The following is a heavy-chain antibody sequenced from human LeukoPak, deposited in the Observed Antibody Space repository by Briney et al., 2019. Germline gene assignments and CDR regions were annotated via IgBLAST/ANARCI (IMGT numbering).Heavy chain of an antibody. CDR1: GASISSYY. V-gene: IGHV4-59*06. CDR2: IYYSGST. J-gene: IGHJ4*02. CDR3: ARARLRRYGSGEFDY. Sequence: SETLSLTCSVSGASISSYYWSWIRQHPGKGLEWIGYIYYSGSTYYNPSLKSRVTISVDTSKNQFSLKLSSVTAADTAVYYCARARLRRYGSGEFDYWGQGTLVTVSS. D-gene: IGHD3-10*01.